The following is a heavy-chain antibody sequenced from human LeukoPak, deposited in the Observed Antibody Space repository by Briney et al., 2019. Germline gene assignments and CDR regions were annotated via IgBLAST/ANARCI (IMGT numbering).Heavy chain of an antibody. CDR3: ARTYYYGSGSWNYFDY. Sequence: GGSLRLSCATSGFTFSSYAMSWVRQAPGKGLEWVSAVSGGGGSTYYADSVKGRFTISRDNSKNTLYLQMNSLRAEDTAVYYCARTYYYGSGSWNYFDYWGQGTLVTVSS. J-gene: IGHJ4*02. D-gene: IGHD3-10*01. CDR1: GFTFSSYA. CDR2: VSGGGGST. V-gene: IGHV3-23*01.